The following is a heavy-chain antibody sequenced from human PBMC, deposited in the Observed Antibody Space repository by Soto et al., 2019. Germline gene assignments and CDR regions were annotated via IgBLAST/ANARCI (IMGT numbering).Heavy chain of an antibody. D-gene: IGHD2-21*01. CDR3: ARGTASYYDAFDI. Sequence: QVQLVQSGAEVKKPGSSVKVSCKASGGTFSSYAISWVRQAPGQGLEWMGGIIPIFGTANYAQKFQGSVTINADESTSTDYMELSSLRCEDTAGYYCARGTASYYDAFDIWGQGTMVTVSS. CDR2: IIPIFGTA. V-gene: IGHV1-69*01. CDR1: GGTFSSYA. J-gene: IGHJ3*02.